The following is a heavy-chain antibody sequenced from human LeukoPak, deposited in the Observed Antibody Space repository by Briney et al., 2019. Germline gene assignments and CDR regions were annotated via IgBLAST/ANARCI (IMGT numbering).Heavy chain of an antibody. D-gene: IGHD5-12*01. V-gene: IGHV3-21*01. Sequence: GGSLRLSCAASGFSFSTHNMNWVRQAPGKGLEWLSSISSSGSYIYYADSVKGRFTISRDNAKNSLYLQMNSLRVEDTAMYYCARDHRYAFDNWGHGTLVTVSS. CDR1: GFSFSTHN. CDR2: ISSSGSYI. CDR3: ARDHRYAFDN. J-gene: IGHJ4*01.